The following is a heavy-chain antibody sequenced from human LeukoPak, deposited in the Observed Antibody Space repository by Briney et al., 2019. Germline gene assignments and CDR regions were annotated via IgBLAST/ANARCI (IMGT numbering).Heavy chain of an antibody. V-gene: IGHV3-33*06. Sequence: PGRSLRLSCAASGFTFSSYGMHWVRQAPGKGLEWVAVIWYDGSNKYYADSVKGRFTISRDNSKNTLYLQMNSLRAEDTAVYYCAKDLYYYDSSGKPGGFDYWGQGTLVTVSS. CDR1: GFTFSSYG. J-gene: IGHJ4*02. CDR2: IWYDGSNK. CDR3: AKDLYYYDSSGKPGGFDY. D-gene: IGHD3-22*01.